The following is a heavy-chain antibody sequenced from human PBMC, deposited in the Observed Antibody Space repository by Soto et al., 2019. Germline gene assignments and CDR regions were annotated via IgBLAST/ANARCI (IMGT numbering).Heavy chain of an antibody. D-gene: IGHD6-6*01. CDR1: SGSLSGYY. V-gene: IGHV4-34*01. CDR2: ISPSGTT. Sequence: SETLSLTCSFSSGSLSGYYWSWIRQPPGKGPEWIGEISPSGTTNYSPSLKSRVSISVDTSKNQFSLNLTSLTAADTAVYYCARAPKVSGSAQTRPDFWGQGSLVTVSS. J-gene: IGHJ4*02. CDR3: ARAPKVSGSAQTRPDF.